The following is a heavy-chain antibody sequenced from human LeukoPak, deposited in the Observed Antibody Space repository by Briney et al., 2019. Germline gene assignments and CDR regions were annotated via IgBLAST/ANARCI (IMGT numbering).Heavy chain of an antibody. CDR1: GFTFSSFS. CDR3: ARESQSMVQAFDY. D-gene: IGHD3-10*01. J-gene: IGHJ4*02. CDR2: ISVSGGST. V-gene: IGHV3-23*01. Sequence: GGSLRLSCAASGFTFSSFSMSWVRQAPGKGLEWVSTISVSGGSTYYADSVKGRFTISRDNSKNTLYLQMNSLRAEDTAVYYCARESQSMVQAFDYWGQGTLVTASS.